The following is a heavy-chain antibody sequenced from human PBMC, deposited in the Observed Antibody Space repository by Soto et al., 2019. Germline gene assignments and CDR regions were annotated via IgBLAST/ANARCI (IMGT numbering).Heavy chain of an antibody. Sequence: ASVKVSCKTSGYTFTNHGINWVRQAPGQGLEWMGWINPYNANTNYAQKLQGRVTMTTDTSTSTAYMDLRRLTSDDTAVYYCARDRVAGIWGDAFDIWGQGKMVTVSS. J-gene: IGHJ3*02. CDR3: ARDRVAGIWGDAFDI. D-gene: IGHD3-16*01. V-gene: IGHV1-18*04. CDR1: GYTFTNHG. CDR2: INPYNANT.